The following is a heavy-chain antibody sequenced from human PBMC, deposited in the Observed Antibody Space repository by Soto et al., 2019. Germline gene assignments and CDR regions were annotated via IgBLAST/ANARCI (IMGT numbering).Heavy chain of an antibody. J-gene: IGHJ6*02. V-gene: IGHV1-18*01. CDR3: ARDRVYSYEDYYYGMDV. D-gene: IGHD5-18*01. Sequence: QVQLVQSGAEVKKPGASVKVSCKASGYTFTSYGISWVRQAPGQGLEWMGWISAYKGNTNYAQKLQGRVTMTTDTSTSTAYMELRSLRSDDTAVYYCARDRVYSYEDYYYGMDVWGQGTTVTVSS. CDR2: ISAYKGNT. CDR1: GYTFTSYG.